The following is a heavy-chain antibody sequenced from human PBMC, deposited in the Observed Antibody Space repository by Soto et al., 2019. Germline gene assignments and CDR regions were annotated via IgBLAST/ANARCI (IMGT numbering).Heavy chain of an antibody. CDR3: ARGIFDSYGMDV. J-gene: IGHJ6*02. Sequence: EVQLVESGGGLVQPGGSLRLSCAASGFTFSSYAMHWVRQAPGKGLEYVSVISSNGGSTYYANSVKGRFTISRDNSKNTLDLQMGSLRAEDMAVYYCARGIFDSYGMDVWGQGTTVTVSS. CDR2: ISSNGGST. D-gene: IGHD2-15*01. CDR1: GFTFSSYA. V-gene: IGHV3-64*01.